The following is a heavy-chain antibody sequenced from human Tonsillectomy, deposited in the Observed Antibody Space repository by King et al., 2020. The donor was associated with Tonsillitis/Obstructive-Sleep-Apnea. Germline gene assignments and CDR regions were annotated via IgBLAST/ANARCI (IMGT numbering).Heavy chain of an antibody. CDR3: ARDGNWNYFYYSYMDV. CDR2: ISYDGSDI. CDR1: GFTFSSYA. D-gene: IGHD1-20*01. Sequence: VQLVESGGGVVQPGRSLRLSCAASGFTFSSYAMHWVRQAPGKGLEWVAVISYDGSDIYYADSVKGRFTISRDNSKNTLYLQMNSLRAEDTAVYYCARDGNWNYFYYSYMDVWGKGTTVTVSS. J-gene: IGHJ6*03. V-gene: IGHV3-30*01.